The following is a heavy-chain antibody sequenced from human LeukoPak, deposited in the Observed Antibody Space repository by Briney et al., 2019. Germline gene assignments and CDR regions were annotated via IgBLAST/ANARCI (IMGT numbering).Heavy chain of an antibody. CDR2: ISVNSDHK. Sequence: GGSLRLSCAASGFTFSSYGMNWVRQAPGKGLEWVSSISVNSDHKPYADSVKGRFTISRDNAKNSLYLQMNSLGVDDTAVYYCTRGSYGDYDYWGQGSLVAVSS. D-gene: IGHD4-17*01. J-gene: IGHJ4*02. CDR1: GFTFSSYG. V-gene: IGHV3-21*01. CDR3: TRGSYGDYDY.